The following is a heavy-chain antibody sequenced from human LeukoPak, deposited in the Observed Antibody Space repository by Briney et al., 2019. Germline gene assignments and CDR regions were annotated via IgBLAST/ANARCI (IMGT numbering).Heavy chain of an antibody. D-gene: IGHD6-19*01. J-gene: IGHJ4*02. CDR2: ISGSGGST. V-gene: IGHV3-53*05. CDR3: ARILSSAWGELGY. CDR1: GFTVSSNY. Sequence: GGSLRLSCAASGFTVSSNYMSWVRQAPGKGLEWVSAISGSGGSTYYADSVKGRFTISRDNSKNTLYLQMNSLRAEDTAVYFCARILSSAWGELGYWGQGTLVTVSS.